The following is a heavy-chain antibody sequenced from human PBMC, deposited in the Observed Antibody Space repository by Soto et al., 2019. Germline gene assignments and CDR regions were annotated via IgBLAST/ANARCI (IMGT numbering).Heavy chain of an antibody. CDR3: AKEIVVVENYCYGMDV. CDR2: ISGSGGST. CDR1: GFTFSSYA. V-gene: IGHV3-23*01. Sequence: HPGGSLRLSCAASGFTFSSYAMSWVRQAPGKGLEWVSAISGSGGSTYYADSVKGRFTISRDNSKNTLYLQMNSLRAEDTAVYYCAKEIVVVENYCYGMDVWGQGTTVTVSS. D-gene: IGHD2-15*01. J-gene: IGHJ6*02.